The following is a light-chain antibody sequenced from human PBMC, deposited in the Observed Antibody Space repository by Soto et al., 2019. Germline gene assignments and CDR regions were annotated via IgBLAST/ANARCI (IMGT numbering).Light chain of an antibody. V-gene: IGKV1-5*01. CDR1: QSISSW. CDR2: DAS. CDR3: QQYNSYSPWT. Sequence: DIQMTQSPSTLSASVGDRVTITCRASQSISSWLAWYLQKPGKAPKLLIYDASSLESGVPSRFSGSGSGTDFILTISSLQPDDFATYYCQQYNSYSPWTFGQGTKVDIK. J-gene: IGKJ1*01.